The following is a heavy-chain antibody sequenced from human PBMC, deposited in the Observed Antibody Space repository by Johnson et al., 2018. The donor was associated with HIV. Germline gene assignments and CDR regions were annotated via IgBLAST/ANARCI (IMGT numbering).Heavy chain of an antibody. CDR3: ARVYVVSHSDFWSGYYNPFDF. CDR2: IKQDGSEK. V-gene: IGHV3-7*04. J-gene: IGHJ3*01. D-gene: IGHD3-3*01. Sequence: VQLVESGGGVVQPGRSLRLSCAASGFTFSTYGMHWVRQATGKGLEWVANIKQDGSEKYYVDSVRGRFTISRDNTKNSLYLQMNSLRAEDTAFYYCARVYVVSHSDFWSGYYNPFDFWGQGTMVTVSS. CDR1: GFTFSTYG.